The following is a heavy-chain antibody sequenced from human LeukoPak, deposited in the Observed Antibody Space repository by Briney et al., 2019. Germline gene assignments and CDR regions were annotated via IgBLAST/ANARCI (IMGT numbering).Heavy chain of an antibody. J-gene: IGHJ4*02. V-gene: IGHV3-48*03. CDR1: GFSFGSYW. Sequence: GGSLRLSCAASGFSFGSYWMNWVRQAPGKGLEWVSYTSSSGNTIYYADSVKGRFTISRDNAKNSLFLQMNSLRAEDTAIYYCARERIYGDYFDYWGQGTLVTVSS. D-gene: IGHD4-17*01. CDR3: ARERIYGDYFDY. CDR2: TSSSGNTI.